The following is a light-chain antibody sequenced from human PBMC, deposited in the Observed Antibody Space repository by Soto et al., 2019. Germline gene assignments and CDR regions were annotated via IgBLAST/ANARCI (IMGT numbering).Light chain of an antibody. V-gene: IGKV3-11*01. CDR2: DAS. Sequence: EIVLTQSPATLSLSPGERATLSCGASRSVRSYLAWYQQKPGQAPRLLIYDASNRAAGIPARFSGSGSETDFTLTISNLEPEDFAVYYCQQRYAWPPITFGQGPRLEIK. CDR3: QQRYAWPPIT. J-gene: IGKJ5*01. CDR1: RSVRSY.